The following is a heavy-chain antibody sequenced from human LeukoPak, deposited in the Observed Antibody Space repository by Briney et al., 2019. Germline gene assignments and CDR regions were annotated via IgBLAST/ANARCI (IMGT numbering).Heavy chain of an antibody. CDR2: INTNTGNP. J-gene: IGHJ4*02. D-gene: IGHD6-6*01. CDR1: GHTFTSYA. V-gene: IGHV7-4-1*02. Sequence: GASVKVSCKASGHTFTSYAMNWVRQAPGQGLEWMGWINTNTGNPTYAQGFTGRFVFSLDTSVSTAYLQISSLKAEDTAVYYCARVIVDHSSSSGAYYFDYWGQGTLVTVSS. CDR3: ARVIVDHSSSSGAYYFDY.